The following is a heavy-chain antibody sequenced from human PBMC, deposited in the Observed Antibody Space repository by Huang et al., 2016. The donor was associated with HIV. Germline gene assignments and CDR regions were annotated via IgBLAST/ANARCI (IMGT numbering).Heavy chain of an antibody. Sequence: DGQLVESGGGLVQPGRSLRLSCTASGLTFGDYAMSWFRQAPGGGLVWVGLIKSKAYGGTTQYASSVKYRFIISRDDSKGIAYLQMNSLKMEDTAVYFCLIYSHMDVWGKGTTVFVSS. V-gene: IGHV3-49*03. CDR2: IKSKAYGGTT. D-gene: IGHD2-21*01. CDR1: GLTFGDYA. CDR3: LIYSHMDV. J-gene: IGHJ6*03.